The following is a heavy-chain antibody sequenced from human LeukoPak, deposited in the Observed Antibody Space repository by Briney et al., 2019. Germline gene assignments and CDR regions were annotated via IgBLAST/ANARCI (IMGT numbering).Heavy chain of an antibody. D-gene: IGHD6-19*01. CDR3: AAPDSSVWTSDFDH. Sequence: ASVTVSCKASGYTFSDYYIHWVRQVPGQGLEWMGWINPNSAGTKFAQKFQGRVIMTRDTSISTAYMELSRLRSDDTAVYYCAAPDSSVWTSDFDHWGQGTLVTVSS. CDR2: INPNSAGT. CDR1: GYTFSDYY. V-gene: IGHV1-2*02. J-gene: IGHJ4*02.